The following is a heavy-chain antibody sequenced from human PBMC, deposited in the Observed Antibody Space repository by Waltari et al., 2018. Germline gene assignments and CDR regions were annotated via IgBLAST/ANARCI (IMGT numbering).Heavy chain of an antibody. CDR1: GVSFRAHY. CDR2: IKNRAHGHAT. J-gene: IGHJ4*02. CDR3: VRDDWGLDY. D-gene: IGHD3-9*01. V-gene: IGHV3-72*01. Sequence: VQLVDSGGGLIKSGGSRRLSCASSGVSFRAHYRDWVRQAPGKGLEGVGRIKNRAHGHATDYAASVRGRFTISRDNSRASLFLEMNSLQTEDTAVYYCVRDDWGLDYWGQGTLVTVSS.